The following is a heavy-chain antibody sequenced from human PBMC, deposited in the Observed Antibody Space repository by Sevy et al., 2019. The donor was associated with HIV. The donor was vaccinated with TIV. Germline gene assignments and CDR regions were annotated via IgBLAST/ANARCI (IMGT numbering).Heavy chain of an antibody. Sequence: GGSLRLSCVASGFTFNTYAMSWVRQAPGKGLEWVSAIRGSGSSTYYAAAVQGRFTISRDNSKNTLYLQMNILRAEDTAGYYCAKEAPGYNYDTCGAVDYWGQGTLVTVSS. V-gene: IGHV3-23*01. J-gene: IGHJ4*02. CDR3: AKEAPGYNYDTCGAVDY. CDR2: IRGSGSST. CDR1: GFTFNTYA. D-gene: IGHD3-22*01.